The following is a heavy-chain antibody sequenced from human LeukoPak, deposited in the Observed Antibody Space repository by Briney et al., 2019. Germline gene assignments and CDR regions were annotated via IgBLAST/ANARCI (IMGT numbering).Heavy chain of an antibody. V-gene: IGHV3-7*01. CDR3: ARELTKRGYNYGVYYYYYMDV. J-gene: IGHJ6*03. D-gene: IGHD5-18*01. CDR1: GFTFSSYW. CDR2: IKQDGSEK. Sequence: GGSLRLSCAASGFTFSSYWMSWVRQAPGKGLEWVAHIKQDGSEKYYVDSVKGRFTTSRDNAKKSLYLQMNSLRAEDTAVYYCARELTKRGYNYGVYYYYYMDVWGKGTTVTVSS.